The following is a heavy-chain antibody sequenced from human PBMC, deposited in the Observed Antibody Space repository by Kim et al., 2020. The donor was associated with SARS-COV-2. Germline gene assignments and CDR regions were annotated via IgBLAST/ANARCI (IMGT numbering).Heavy chain of an antibody. CDR1: GASVSSGSYY. J-gene: IGHJ4*02. D-gene: IGHD4-17*01. Sequence: SETLSLTCTVSGASVSSGSYYWSWIRQPPGQGLEWIGCISYSGSTNYNPSLKSRITISVDTSKNQFSLNLSSVTAADTAVYYCARASGDYPDYWGQGTLVTVSS. V-gene: IGHV4-61*01. CDR2: ISYSGST. CDR3: ARASGDYPDY.